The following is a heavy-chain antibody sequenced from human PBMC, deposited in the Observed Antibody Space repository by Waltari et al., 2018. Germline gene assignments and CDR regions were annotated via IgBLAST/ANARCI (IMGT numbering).Heavy chain of an antibody. J-gene: IGHJ5*02. CDR1: GFDFSSYN. CDR3: ARDGTRSSWPPNCFDP. Sequence: EVQLVESGGGLVKPGGFLRLSCAASGFDFSSYNRNWVRQAPGKGVEWGHFSSARNTFIYKASSGRGRYPHSRDNAKSSRYLQMNSLGPDDTAVYYCARDGTRSSWPPNCFDPWGQGTLVTVSS. CDR2: SSARNTFI. D-gene: IGHD6-13*01. V-gene: IGHV3-21*02.